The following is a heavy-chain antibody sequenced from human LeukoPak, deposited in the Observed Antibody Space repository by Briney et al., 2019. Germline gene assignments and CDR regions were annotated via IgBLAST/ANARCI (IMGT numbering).Heavy chain of an antibody. D-gene: IGHD6-19*01. CDR2: IRYDGSNK. CDR1: GFTFSSYG. Sequence: PGGSLRLSCAASGFTFSSYGMHWVRRAPGKGLEWVAFIRYDGSNKYYADSVKGRFTISRDNSKNTLYLQMNSLRAEDTAVYYCAKIPIAVAVHFDYWGQGTLVTVSS. J-gene: IGHJ4*02. V-gene: IGHV3-30*02. CDR3: AKIPIAVAVHFDY.